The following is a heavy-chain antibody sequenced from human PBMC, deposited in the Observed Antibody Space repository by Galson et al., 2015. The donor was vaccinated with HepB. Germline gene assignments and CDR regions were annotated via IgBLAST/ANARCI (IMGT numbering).Heavy chain of an antibody. V-gene: IGHV5-51*01. J-gene: IGHJ6*02. CDR1: GYSFTSYW. CDR3: ARHLSSARYCSSTSCYAYKNYYYYGMDV. CDR2: IYPGDSDT. D-gene: IGHD2-2*01. Sequence: QSGAEVKKPGESLKISCKGSGYSFTSYWIGWVRQMPGKGLEWMGIIYPGDSDTRYSPSFQGQVTISAGKSISTAYLQWSSLKASDTAMYYCARHLSSARYCSSTSCYAYKNYYYYGMDVWGQGTTVTVSS.